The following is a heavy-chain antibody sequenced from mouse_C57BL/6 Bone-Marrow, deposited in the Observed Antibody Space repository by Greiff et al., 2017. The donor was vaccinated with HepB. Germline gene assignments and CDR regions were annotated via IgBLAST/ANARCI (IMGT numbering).Heavy chain of an antibody. CDR1: GYTFTPYP. Sequence: QVHVKQSGAELVKPGASVKMSCKASGYTFTPYPIEWIKQNHGKSLEWIGNFHPYNDDTKYNEKFKGKATLTVEKSSSTVYLELSRLTSDDSAVYYCARGGIKGYAMDYWGQGTSVTVSS. J-gene: IGHJ4*01. CDR3: ARGGIKGYAMDY. CDR2: FHPYNDDT. V-gene: IGHV1-47*01.